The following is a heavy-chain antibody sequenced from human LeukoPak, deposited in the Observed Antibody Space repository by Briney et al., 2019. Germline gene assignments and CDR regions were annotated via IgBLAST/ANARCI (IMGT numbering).Heavy chain of an antibody. CDR1: GFTFDDYG. Sequence: GGSLRLSCAASGFTFDDYGMSWVRQAPGKGLEWVSGINWNGGSTGYADSVKGRFTISRDNAKNSLYLQMNSLRAEDTALYYCARVGGAPYDFWSGYYNRYYYYYMDVWGKGTTVTVSS. J-gene: IGHJ6*03. CDR2: INWNGGST. CDR3: ARVGGAPYDFWSGYYNRYYYYYMDV. V-gene: IGHV3-20*04. D-gene: IGHD3-3*01.